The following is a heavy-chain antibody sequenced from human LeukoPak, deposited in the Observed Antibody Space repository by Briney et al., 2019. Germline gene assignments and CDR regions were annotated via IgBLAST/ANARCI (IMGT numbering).Heavy chain of an antibody. CDR1: GFTFSSYA. CDR3: AKQRATGAGTDTRYFDY. V-gene: IGHV3-23*01. Sequence: GGSLRLSCAASGFTFSSYAMNWVRQAPGKGLEWVSAINGNSHYTYHADSVTGRFTISRDNSKNTLYLQMHSLRTEDTAVYYCAKQRATGAGTDTRYFDYWGQGSLVTVSS. J-gene: IGHJ4*02. D-gene: IGHD1-1*01. CDR2: INGNSHYT.